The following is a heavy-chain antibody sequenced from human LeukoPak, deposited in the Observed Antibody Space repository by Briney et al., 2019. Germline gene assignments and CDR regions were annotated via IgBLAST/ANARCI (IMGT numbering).Heavy chain of an antibody. CDR3: ARGMRGRGYYYYMTS. J-gene: IGHJ6*03. CDR2: INHSGST. Sequence: SETLSLTCAVYGGSFSGYYWSWIRQPPGKGLEWIGEINHSGSTNYNPSLKSRVTISVDTSKNQFSLKLSSVTAADTAVYYCARGMRGRGYYYYMTSGAKGPRSPSP. CDR1: GGSFSGYY. V-gene: IGHV4-34*01. D-gene: IGHD5-24*01.